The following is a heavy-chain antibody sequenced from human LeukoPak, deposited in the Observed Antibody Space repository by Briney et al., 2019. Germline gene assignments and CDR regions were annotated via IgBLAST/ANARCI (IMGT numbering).Heavy chain of an antibody. J-gene: IGHJ4*02. V-gene: IGHV3-9*01. D-gene: IGHD2-2*01. CDR2: ISWNSDSI. Sequence: QSGGSLRLSCAASGFTFDDYAMHWVRQAPGKGLEWVSGISWNSDSIGYADSVKGRFTISRDNAKNSLYLQMNSLRAEDTALYYCAKGANYQSDYVDYWGQGTLVTVSS. CDR3: AKGANYQSDYVDY. CDR1: GFTFDDYA.